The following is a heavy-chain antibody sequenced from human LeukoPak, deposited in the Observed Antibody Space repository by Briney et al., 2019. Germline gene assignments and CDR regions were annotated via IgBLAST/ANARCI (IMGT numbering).Heavy chain of an antibody. CDR1: GDSFSSHY. V-gene: IGHV4-59*11. Sequence: PSETLSLTCAVSGDSFSSHYWTWIRQAPGTGLEWIGYISYIGTTNYNPSLKSRVAISIDTSKNQFSLKLTSVTTADTAVYYCARDLVTVTKGFDIWGLGTMVSVSS. J-gene: IGHJ3*02. CDR3: ARDLVTVTKGFDI. D-gene: IGHD4-17*01. CDR2: ISYIGTT.